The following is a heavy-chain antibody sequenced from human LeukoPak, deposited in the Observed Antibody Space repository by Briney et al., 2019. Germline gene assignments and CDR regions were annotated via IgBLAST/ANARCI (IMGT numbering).Heavy chain of an antibody. Sequence: GESLKISCKGSGYSFTSYWISWVRQMPGKGLEWMGRIDPSDSYTNYSPSFQGHVTISADKSISTAYLQWSSLKASDTAMYYCASTGYCSSTGCYGIDYWGQGTLVTVSS. CDR1: GYSFTSYW. D-gene: IGHD2-2*01. J-gene: IGHJ4*02. V-gene: IGHV5-10-1*01. CDR2: IDPSDSYT. CDR3: ASTGYCSSTGCYGIDY.